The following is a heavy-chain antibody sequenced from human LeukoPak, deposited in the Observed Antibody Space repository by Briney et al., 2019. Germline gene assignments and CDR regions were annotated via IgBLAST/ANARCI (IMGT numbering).Heavy chain of an antibody. J-gene: IGHJ5*02. CDR1: GYTFTGYY. D-gene: IGHD2-21*02. CDR2: IKPNSGGT. V-gene: IGHV1-2*02. Sequence: GASVKVSCKASGYTFTGYYMHWVRQAPGQGLEWMGWIKPNSGGTNYAQKFQGRVTMTRDTSISTAYMELSRLRSDDTAVYYCARPNEPSVVTAIYNWFDPWGQGTLVTVSS. CDR3: ARPNEPSVVTAIYNWFDP.